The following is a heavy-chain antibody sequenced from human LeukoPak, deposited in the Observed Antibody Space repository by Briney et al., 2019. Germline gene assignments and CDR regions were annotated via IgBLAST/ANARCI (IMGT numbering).Heavy chain of an antibody. D-gene: IGHD3-22*01. J-gene: IGHJ6*02. CDR2: ISVHNGNT. CDR1: GYTFSSFG. CDR3: ARERNYYDAHYGMDV. V-gene: IGHV1-18*01. Sequence: ASVKVSCKASGYTFSSFGISWVRQAPGQGLEWMARISVHNGNTEYAQKVQGRVTMTTDTSSSTVYMELRSLRSDDTAVYYRARERNYYDAHYGMDVWGQGTTVTVSS.